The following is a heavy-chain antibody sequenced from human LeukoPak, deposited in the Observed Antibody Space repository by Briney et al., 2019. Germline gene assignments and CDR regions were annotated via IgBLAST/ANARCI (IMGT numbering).Heavy chain of an antibody. CDR3: AKLNSGGSLEAFDI. Sequence: PGGSLRLSCAASGFTFSNYAMTWVRQAPGKGLEWVSTISGSAGSTYFADSVKGRFTISRDNFKSTLYLQMSSLRVEDTAIYYCAKLNSGGSLEAFDIWGQGTLVIVSS. D-gene: IGHD2-15*01. V-gene: IGHV3-23*01. CDR1: GFTFSNYA. J-gene: IGHJ3*02. CDR2: ISGSAGST.